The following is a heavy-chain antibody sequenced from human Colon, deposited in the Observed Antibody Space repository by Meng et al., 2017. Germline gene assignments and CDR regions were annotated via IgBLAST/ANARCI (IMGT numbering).Heavy chain of an antibody. D-gene: IGHD3-16*01. J-gene: IGHJ4*02. Sequence: ASVKVSCKASGYTFTNYYMHWVRQAPGQGLEWMGIINTSVGYTSHAQKFQGRVTMTWDTSTSTVHMEVSSLRSADTAVYYCARASRVLGGFDYWGQGTLVTVSS. V-gene: IGHV1-46*01. CDR1: GYTFTNYY. CDR2: INTSVGYT. CDR3: ARASRVLGGFDY.